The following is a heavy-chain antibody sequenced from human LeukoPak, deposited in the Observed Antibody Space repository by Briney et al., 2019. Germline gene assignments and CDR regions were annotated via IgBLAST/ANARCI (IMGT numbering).Heavy chain of an antibody. CDR3: AREAEYCTNGVCYKGFDY. J-gene: IGHJ4*02. D-gene: IGHD2-8*01. CDR1: GGSISSGGYY. V-gene: IGHV4-31*03. CDR2: IYYSGST. Sequence: SQTLSLTCTVSGGSISSGGYYWSWIRRHPGKGLEWIGYIYYSGSTYYNPSLKSRVTISVDTSKNQFSLKLSSVTAADTAVYYCAREAEYCTNGVCYKGFDYWGQGTLVTVSS.